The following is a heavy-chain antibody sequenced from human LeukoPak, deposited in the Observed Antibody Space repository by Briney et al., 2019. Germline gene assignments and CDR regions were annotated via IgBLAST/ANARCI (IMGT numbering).Heavy chain of an antibody. J-gene: IGHJ4*02. CDR2: ISRSGDTI. Sequence: GGSLRLSCAASGFTFSRYEMNWVRQAPGKGLEWVSYISRSGDTIYFADSVKGRFTISRDNAKNTLYLQMNSLRAEDTAVYYCARDRYGGRGDYWGQGTLVTVSS. V-gene: IGHV3-48*03. D-gene: IGHD3-10*01. CDR3: ARDRYGGRGDY. CDR1: GFTFSRYE.